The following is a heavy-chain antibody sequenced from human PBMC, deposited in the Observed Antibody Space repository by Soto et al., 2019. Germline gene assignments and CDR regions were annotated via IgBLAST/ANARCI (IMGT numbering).Heavy chain of an antibody. CDR1: GFTFSGHA. J-gene: IGHJ4*02. Sequence: GGSLRLSCTVSGFTFSGHAMHWVRQAPGKGLEWVTQIWYDGSNKYYAESVKGRFTISRDNAKKSLYLHMNSLRTEDTAFYFCARHLSVSGPFDHWGQGTLVTVSS. V-gene: IGHV3-30*02. D-gene: IGHD3-3*01. CDR2: IWYDGSNK. CDR3: ARHLSVSGPFDH.